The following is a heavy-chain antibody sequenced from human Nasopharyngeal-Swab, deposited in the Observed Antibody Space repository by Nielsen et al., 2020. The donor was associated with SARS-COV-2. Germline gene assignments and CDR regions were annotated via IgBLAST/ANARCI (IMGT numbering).Heavy chain of an antibody. Sequence: SGPTLVKPTQTLTLTCTFSGFSLSTSGVGVGWIRQPPGKALEWLALIYWNDDKRYSPSLKSRLTITKDTSKNQVVLTMTNMDPVDTATYYCAHSNSITMIVVVIPTFDYWGQGTLVTVSS. D-gene: IGHD3-22*01. J-gene: IGHJ4*02. CDR1: GFSLSTSGVG. CDR2: IYWNDDK. V-gene: IGHV2-5*01. CDR3: AHSNSITMIVVVIPTFDY.